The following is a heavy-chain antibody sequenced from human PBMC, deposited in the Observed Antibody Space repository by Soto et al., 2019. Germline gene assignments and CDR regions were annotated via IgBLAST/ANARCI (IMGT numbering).Heavy chain of an antibody. V-gene: IGHV1-2*04. CDR3: ARVITMVRDGAFDI. Sequence: ASVKVSCKASGYXFTGYYMHWVRQAPGQGLEWMGWINPNSGGTNYAQKFQGWVTMTRDTSISTAYMELSRLRSDDTAVYYCARVITMVRDGAFDIWGQGTMVTVSS. CDR1: GYXFTGYY. J-gene: IGHJ3*02. CDR2: INPNSGGT. D-gene: IGHD3-10*01.